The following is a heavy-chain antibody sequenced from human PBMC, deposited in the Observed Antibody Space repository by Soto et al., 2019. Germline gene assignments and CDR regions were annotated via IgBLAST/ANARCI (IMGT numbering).Heavy chain of an antibody. D-gene: IGHD4-17*01. Sequence: QVQLVESGGGVVQPGRSLRLSCAASGFTFSSYGMHWVRQAPGKGLEWVAVIWYDGSNKYYADSVKGRFTISRDNSKNTLYLQMNRLRAEDTAVYYCARADRSTVTSLRGDYWGQGTLVTVSS. V-gene: IGHV3-33*01. CDR3: ARADRSTVTSLRGDY. J-gene: IGHJ4*02. CDR2: IWYDGSNK. CDR1: GFTFSSYG.